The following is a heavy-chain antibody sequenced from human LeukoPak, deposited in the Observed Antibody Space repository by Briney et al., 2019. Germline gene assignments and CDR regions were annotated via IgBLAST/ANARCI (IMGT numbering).Heavy chain of an antibody. CDR2: ISRNNRSGITM. CDR1: GFTFDTYE. V-gene: IGHV3-48*03. J-gene: IGHJ6*04. D-gene: IGHD2-2*01. Sequence: QPGGSLRLSCTASGFTFDTYEMNWVRQAPGKGLEWVSYISRNNRSGITMYYADSGKGRFTISRDNSQSTMYLEMNSLRVEDSAVYYCARDDIVVIPAAIRRGNLYGMDVWGKGTTVTVSS. CDR3: ARDDIVVIPAAIRRGNLYGMDV.